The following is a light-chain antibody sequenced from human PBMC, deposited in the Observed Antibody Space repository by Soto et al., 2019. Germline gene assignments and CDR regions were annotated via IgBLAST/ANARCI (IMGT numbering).Light chain of an antibody. J-gene: IGLJ1*01. V-gene: IGLV2-14*01. CDR2: DVS. CDR3: SSYTTSSTLV. CDR1: SSDVGVYDS. Sequence: QSVLTQPASVSGSPGQSITISCTGTSSDVGVYDSVAWYRLNPGKAPKLMIYDVSNRPWGVSSRFSGPKSGNTASLSISGLQAEDEADYYCSSYTTSSTLVFGTGTKVTVL.